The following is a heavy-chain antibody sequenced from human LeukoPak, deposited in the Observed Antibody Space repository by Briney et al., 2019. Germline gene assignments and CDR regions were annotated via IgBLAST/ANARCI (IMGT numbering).Heavy chain of an antibody. V-gene: IGHV5-51*01. CDR3: ARGAAGTTPDYYYFGLDV. CDR2: IYPGDSDT. Sequence: GESLKISCEGFGYPFTSFWIGWVRQMPGKGLEWMGIIYPGDSDTRYSPSFQGQVTISADKSINTAHLRWSSLKASDTAMYYCARGAAGTTPDYYYFGLDVWGQGTTVRVSS. J-gene: IGHJ6*02. D-gene: IGHD1-7*01. CDR1: GYPFTSFW.